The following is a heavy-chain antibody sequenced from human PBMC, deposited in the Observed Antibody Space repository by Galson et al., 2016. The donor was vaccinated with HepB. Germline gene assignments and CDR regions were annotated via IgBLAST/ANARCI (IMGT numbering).Heavy chain of an antibody. CDR2: IYYDGSNK. CDR1: GFTFSSYG. J-gene: IGHJ4*02. Sequence: SLRLSCAASGFTFSSYGMHWVRQAPGKGLEWVALIYYDGSNKYYEDSAKGRFTISRDNSKNTLYLQMNSLRAEDTAVYYCARGDDYTPFDYWGQGTLVTVSS. CDR3: ARGDDYTPFDY. D-gene: IGHD4-11*01. V-gene: IGHV3-33*01.